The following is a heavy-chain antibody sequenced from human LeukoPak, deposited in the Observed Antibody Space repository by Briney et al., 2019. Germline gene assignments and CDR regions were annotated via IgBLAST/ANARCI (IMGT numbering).Heavy chain of an antibody. Sequence: SETLSLTCTVSGDSIRSDGYFWTWIRQQPGKGLEWLGHIYYSGTTHYNPSLKSRISISVDTPYNHFSLRLSSVTAADTAMYYCALDNGAYFNSFDIWGQGTMVAVSS. D-gene: IGHD4-17*01. V-gene: IGHV4-31*03. CDR2: IYYSGTT. CDR3: ALDNGAYFNSFDI. J-gene: IGHJ3*02. CDR1: GDSIRSDGYF.